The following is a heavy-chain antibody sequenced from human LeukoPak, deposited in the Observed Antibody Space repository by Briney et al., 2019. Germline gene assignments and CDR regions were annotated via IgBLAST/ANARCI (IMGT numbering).Heavy chain of an antibody. V-gene: IGHV3-9*01. CDR1: GFTFDDYA. Sequence: GGALRLSCAASGFTFDDYAMHWVRQAAGKGLEWVSGISWNSGSIGYADSVKGRFTISRDNAKNSLYLQMNSLRAEDTALYYCAKGDSSSWYEGYYYFDYWGQGTLVTVSS. CDR3: AKGDSSSWYEGYYYFDY. D-gene: IGHD6-13*01. CDR2: ISWNSGSI. J-gene: IGHJ4*02.